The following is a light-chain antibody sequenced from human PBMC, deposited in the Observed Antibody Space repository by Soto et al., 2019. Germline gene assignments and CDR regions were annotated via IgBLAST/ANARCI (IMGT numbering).Light chain of an antibody. Sequence: QSALTQPPSASGSLGQSVTISCTGTSSDVGGYNYVSWHQQHPGKAPKVMIYEVTKRPPGVPDHFSGSKSGNTASLTVSGLQAEDEAEYYCNSFAGGSNPVLLGGGPKVTVL. V-gene: IGLV2-8*01. CDR3: NSFAGGSNPVL. CDR1: SSDVGGYNY. CDR2: EVT. J-gene: IGLJ2*01.